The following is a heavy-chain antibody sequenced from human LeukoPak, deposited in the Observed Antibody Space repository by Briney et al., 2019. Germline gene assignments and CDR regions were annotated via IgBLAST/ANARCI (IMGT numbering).Heavy chain of an antibody. J-gene: IGHJ4*02. D-gene: IGHD3-3*01. CDR2: IYHSGST. CDR3: ARAGVDDFWSGYYTGIPRIDY. V-gene: IGHV4-38-2*02. Sequence: SETLSLTCTVSGYSISSGYYWGWIRQPPGKGLEWIGSIYHSGSTYYNPSLKSRVTISVDTSKNQFSLKLNSVTAADTAVYYCARAGVDDFWSGYYTGIPRIDYWGQGTLVTVSS. CDR1: GYSISSGYY.